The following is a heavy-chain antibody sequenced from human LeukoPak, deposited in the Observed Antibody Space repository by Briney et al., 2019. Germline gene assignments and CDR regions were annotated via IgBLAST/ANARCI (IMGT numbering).Heavy chain of an antibody. CDR2: IYSGGST. D-gene: IGHD5-18*01. CDR1: GFTVSSNY. V-gene: IGHV3-66*01. Sequence: PGGSLRLSCAASGFTVSSNYMSWVRQAPGKGLEWVSVIYSGGSTYYADSVKGRFTISRDNSKNTLYLQMNSLRAEDTAVYYCAREDVDTAFDIWGQGTMVTVSS. J-gene: IGHJ3*02. CDR3: AREDVDTAFDI.